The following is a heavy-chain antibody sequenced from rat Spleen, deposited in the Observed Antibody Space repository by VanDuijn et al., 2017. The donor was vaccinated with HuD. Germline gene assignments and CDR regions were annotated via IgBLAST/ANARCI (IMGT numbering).Heavy chain of an antibody. CDR3: QRPRYRDSYASNWFAY. D-gene: IGHD3-6*01. Sequence: EVQLVESGGGLVQPGRSLKLSCAASGFTFSDYYMAWVRQAPKKGLEWVATIIYDGSSTYYRDSGKGRFTISRDNAKSTLYLQMNSLRSEDRATYYCQRPRYRDSYASNWFAYWGQGVMVTVSS. J-gene: IGHJ2*01. CDR2: IIYDGSST. CDR1: GFTFSDYY. V-gene: IGHV5-7*01.